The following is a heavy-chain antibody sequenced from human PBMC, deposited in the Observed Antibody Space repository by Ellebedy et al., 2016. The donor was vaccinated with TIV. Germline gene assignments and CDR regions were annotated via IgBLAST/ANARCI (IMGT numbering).Heavy chain of an antibody. V-gene: IGHV3-74*01. D-gene: IGHD1-26*01. Sequence: GESLKISCAASGFTFSSYWMHWVRQAPGKGLVWVSRINSDGSSTSYADSVKGRFTISRDNAKNTLYPQMNSLRAEDTAVYYCARGGSYRGMDVWGQGTTVTVSS. CDR3: ARGGSYRGMDV. CDR2: INSDGSST. CDR1: GFTFSSYW. J-gene: IGHJ6*02.